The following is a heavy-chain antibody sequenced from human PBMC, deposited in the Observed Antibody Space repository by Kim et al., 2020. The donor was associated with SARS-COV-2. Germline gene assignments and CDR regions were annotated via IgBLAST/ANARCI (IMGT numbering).Heavy chain of an antibody. CDR1: GYTFTDYY. V-gene: IGHV1-2*02. Sequence: ASVKVSCKASGYTFTDYYIHWVRQAPGQGLEWMGWINPYSGDTNYAQKFHGRVTMTRDTSISTPYVELSSLRSDDTAVYYCARSAHFWSGHYLDFWGQGTLITVSP. J-gene: IGHJ4*02. CDR3: ARSAHFWSGHYLDF. D-gene: IGHD3-3*01. CDR2: INPYSGDT.